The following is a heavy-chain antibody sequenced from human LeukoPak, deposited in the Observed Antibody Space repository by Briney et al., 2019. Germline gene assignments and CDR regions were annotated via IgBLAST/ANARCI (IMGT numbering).Heavy chain of an antibody. CDR2: ISYDGSNK. V-gene: IGHV3-30*18. CDR3: AKEDLVAGIFDY. J-gene: IGHJ4*02. Sequence: GGSLRLSCAASGFTFSSYGMHWVRQAPGKGLEWVAVISYDGSNKYYADSVKGRFTISRDNSKNTLYLQMNSLRAEDTAVYYCAKEDLVAGIFDYWGQGTLVTVSS. D-gene: IGHD6-19*01. CDR1: GFTFSSYG.